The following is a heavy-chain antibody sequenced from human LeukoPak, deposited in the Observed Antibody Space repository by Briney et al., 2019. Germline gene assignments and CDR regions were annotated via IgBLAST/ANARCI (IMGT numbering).Heavy chain of an antibody. CDR1: GGTFSSYA. V-gene: IGHV1-69*04. CDR2: IIPILGIA. D-gene: IGHD2-21*02. Sequence: SVKVSCKASGGTFSSYAISWVRQAPGQGLEWMGRIIPILGIANYAQKFQGSVTITADKSTSTAYMELSSLRSEDTAVYYCARVPRAYCGGDCYNAEYFQHWGQGTLVTVSS. CDR3: ARVPRAYCGGDCYNAEYFQH. J-gene: IGHJ1*01.